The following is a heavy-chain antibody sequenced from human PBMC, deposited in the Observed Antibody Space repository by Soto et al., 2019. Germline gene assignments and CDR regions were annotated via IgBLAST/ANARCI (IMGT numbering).Heavy chain of an antibody. J-gene: IGHJ1*01. CDR2: IYYSGST. CDR1: GGSISSYY. V-gene: IGHV4-59*01. D-gene: IGHD6-13*01. CDR3: ARWGDSSRYFQH. Sequence: PSETLSLTCTVSGGSISSYYWSWIRQPPGKGLEWIGYIYYSGSTNYNPSLKSRVTISVDTSKNQFSLKLSSGTAADTAVYYCARWGDSSRYFQHWGQGTLVTVSS.